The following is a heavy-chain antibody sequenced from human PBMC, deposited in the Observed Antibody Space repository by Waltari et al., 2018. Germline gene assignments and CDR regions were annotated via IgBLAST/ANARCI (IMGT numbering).Heavy chain of an antibody. D-gene: IGHD3-10*01. CDR3: AAALGGGISASRPFHF. J-gene: IGHJ3*01. Sequence: EVQLLQSGAEVKKPGTPVKLSCTASGATFTDNYIHRIQQAPGKGLQWMGLLDPEDGQAVYAEKFQGRVTMTADTSIHTAYMELTSLTSEDTAFYYCAAALGGGISASRPFHFWGQGTMITVSS. CDR2: LDPEDGQA. CDR1: GATFTDNY. V-gene: IGHV1-69-2*01.